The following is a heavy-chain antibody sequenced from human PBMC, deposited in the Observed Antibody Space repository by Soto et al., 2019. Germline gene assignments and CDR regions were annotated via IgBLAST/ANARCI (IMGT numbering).Heavy chain of an antibody. CDR1: GGSLTSNDW. D-gene: IGHD7-27*01. J-gene: IGHJ3*01. Sequence: QVQLQESGPGLVKPSGTLSLTCAVSGGSLTSNDWWTWVRQPPGKGLEWVGQIHHSGSTFYNPSLRSRITVSINVSANPFSLHLDSVTAAVTALYYCARSTGGDACHFWGQGTMVTVSS. V-gene: IGHV4-4*02. CDR2: IHHSGST. CDR3: ARSTGGDACHF.